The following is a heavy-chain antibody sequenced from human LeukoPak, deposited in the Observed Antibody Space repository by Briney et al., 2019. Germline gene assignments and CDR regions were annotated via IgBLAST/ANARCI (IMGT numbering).Heavy chain of an antibody. CDR2: IYYSGST. CDR3: ARDRLSDYDILTGYPTPYYYYGMDV. CDR1: GGSISSYY. Sequence: SETLSLTCTVSGGSISSYYWSWIRQPPGKGLEWIGYIYYSGSTNYNPSLKSRVTISVDTSKNQFSLKLSSVTAADTAVYYWARDRLSDYDILTGYPTPYYYYGMDVWGQGTTVTVSS. D-gene: IGHD3-9*01. V-gene: IGHV4-59*01. J-gene: IGHJ6*02.